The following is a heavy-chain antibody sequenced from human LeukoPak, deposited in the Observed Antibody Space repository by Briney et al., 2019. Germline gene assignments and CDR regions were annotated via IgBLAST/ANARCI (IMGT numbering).Heavy chain of an antibody. CDR3: ARVNPLVAPGALNI. V-gene: IGHV3-7*01. D-gene: IGHD5-12*01. CDR2: IKQDGSAK. Sequence: GGSLRLSCVASGFTFSKYWMTWVRQAPGKGLAWVANIKQDGSAKYYMDSVKGRFAISRDNAKNSLYLRMNSLGAEDTAVYYCARVNPLVAPGALNIWGQGTMVAVSS. CDR1: GFTFSKYW. J-gene: IGHJ3*02.